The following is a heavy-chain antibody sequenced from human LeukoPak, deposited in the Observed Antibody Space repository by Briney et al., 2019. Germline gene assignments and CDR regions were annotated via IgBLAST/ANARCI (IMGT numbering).Heavy chain of an antibody. V-gene: IGHV3-48*01. CDR2: ISSSSSTI. CDR3: ARDRYYYGSGSYFDY. Sequence: GGSLRLSCAASGFTFSSYEMNWVRQAPGKGLEWVSYISSSSSTIYYADSVKGRFTISRDNAKNSLYLQMNSLRAEDTAVYYCARDRYYYGSGSYFDYWGQGTLVTVSS. CDR1: GFTFSSYE. D-gene: IGHD3-10*01. J-gene: IGHJ4*02.